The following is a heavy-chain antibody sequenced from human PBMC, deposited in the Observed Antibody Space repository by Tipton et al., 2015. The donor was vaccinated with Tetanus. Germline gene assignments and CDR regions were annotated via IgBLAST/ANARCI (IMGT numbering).Heavy chain of an antibody. CDR3: ARGKYSTSAMDY. Sequence: SGFTFSNYAMSWVRQAPGKGLEWVSRINSDGSSTSHADSVKGRFTISRDNAKNTLYLQMNSLRAEDTAVYYCARGKYSTSAMDYWGQGTLVTVSS. CDR1: GFTFSNYA. CDR2: INSDGSST. J-gene: IGHJ4*02. D-gene: IGHD6-6*01. V-gene: IGHV3-74*01.